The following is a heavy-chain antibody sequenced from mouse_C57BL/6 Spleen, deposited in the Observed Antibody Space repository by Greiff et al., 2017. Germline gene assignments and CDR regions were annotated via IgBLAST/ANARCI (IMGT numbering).Heavy chain of an antibody. Sequence: QVTLKVCGPGILQPSQTLSLTCSFPGFSLSTFGMGVGWIRQPSGKGLVWMALLWWVVDKYYKPALKRPLTISKDTSKNQVFLKIANVDAADTATYCWARILAGTGYFDYWGQGTTLTVSS. V-gene: IGHV8-8*01. CDR3: ARILAGTGYFDY. D-gene: IGHD4-1*01. J-gene: IGHJ2*01. CDR1: GFSLSTFGMG. CDR2: LWWVVDK.